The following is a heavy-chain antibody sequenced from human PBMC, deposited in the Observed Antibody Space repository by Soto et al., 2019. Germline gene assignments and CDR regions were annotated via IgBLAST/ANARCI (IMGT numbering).Heavy chain of an antibody. Sequence: QITLKESGPTLVKPTQTLTLTCTFSGFSLSTSGVGMGWIRQPPGKALEWLALFYWDEDKRYSPSLKSRLTITKDTSKNQVVLTMTNMDPVDTATYYCAHRQRTVYFDYWGQGTLVTVSS. D-gene: IGHD4-17*01. CDR3: AHRQRTVYFDY. CDR2: FYWDEDK. CDR1: GFSLSTSGVG. V-gene: IGHV2-5*02. J-gene: IGHJ4*02.